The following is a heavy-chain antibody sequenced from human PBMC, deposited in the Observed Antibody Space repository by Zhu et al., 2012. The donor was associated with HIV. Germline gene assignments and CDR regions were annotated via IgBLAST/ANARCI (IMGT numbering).Heavy chain of an antibody. CDR1: GFTFSSYA. D-gene: IGHD6-13*01. CDR2: ISGSGGST. J-gene: IGHJ4*02. CDR3: AKIGAAGTENENFDY. V-gene: IGHV3-23*01. Sequence: EVQLLESGGGLVQPGGSLRLSCAASGFTFSSYAMSWVRQAPGKGLEWVSAISGSGGSTYYADSVKGRFTISRDNSKNALYLQMNSLRAEDTAVYYCAKIGAAGTENENFDYWGQGTLVTVSS.